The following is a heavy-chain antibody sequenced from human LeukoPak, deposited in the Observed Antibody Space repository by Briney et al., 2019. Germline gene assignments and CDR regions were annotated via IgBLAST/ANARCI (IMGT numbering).Heavy chain of an antibody. CDR2: INRDSGST. CDR3: ASSTMPGEKLRYFDWLSTERYYYYYYMDV. Sequence: PGGSLRLSCAASGFPFNNFAMSWVRQAPGKGLEWVSAINRDSGSTYYADSVRGRFTISRDNSKNTLYLHMSSLRAEDTAVYYCASSTMPGEKLRYFDWLSTERYYYYYYMDVWGKGTTVTVSS. J-gene: IGHJ6*03. D-gene: IGHD3-9*01. CDR1: GFPFNNFA. V-gene: IGHV3-23*01.